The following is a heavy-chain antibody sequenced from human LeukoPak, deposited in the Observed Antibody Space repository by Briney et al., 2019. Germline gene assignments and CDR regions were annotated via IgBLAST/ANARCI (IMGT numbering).Heavy chain of an antibody. V-gene: IGHV3-48*01. J-gene: IGHJ6*03. CDR2: ISSSSSPM. CDR3: AKDFYSTNDYYYYMDV. D-gene: IGHD2-2*01. Sequence: GGSLRLSCAASGFTFSSYSMNWVRQAPGKGLEWVSYISSSSSPMYYADSVKGRFTISRDNAKNSLYLQMNSLRAEDTAVYYCAKDFYSTNDYYYYMDVWGKGTTVTVSS. CDR1: GFTFSSYS.